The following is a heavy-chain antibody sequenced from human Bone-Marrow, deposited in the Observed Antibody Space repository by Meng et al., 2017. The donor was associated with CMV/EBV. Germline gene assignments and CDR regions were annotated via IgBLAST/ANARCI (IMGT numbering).Heavy chain of an antibody. CDR3: ARAYDFWSTDYYYGMDV. CDR2: INSDGSST. V-gene: IGHV3-74*01. Sequence: GESLKISCAASGFTFSSYWMHWVRQAPGKGLVWVSRINSDGSSTSYADSVKGRFTISRDNAKNSLYLQMNSLRAEDTAVYYCARAYDFWSTDYYYGMDVWGQGTTVTVSS. CDR1: GFTFSSYW. D-gene: IGHD3-3*01. J-gene: IGHJ6*02.